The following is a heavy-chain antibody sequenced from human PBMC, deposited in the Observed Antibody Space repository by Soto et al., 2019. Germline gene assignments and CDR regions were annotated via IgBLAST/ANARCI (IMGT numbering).Heavy chain of an antibody. V-gene: IGHV4-59*01. CDR2: IYYSGST. CDR1: GGSISSYY. Sequence: SETLSLTCTVSGGSISSYYLSWIRQPPGKGLEWIGYIYYSGSTNYNPSLKSRVTISVDTSKNQFSLKLSSVTAADTAVYYCARVKVRGVKDYYGMDVWGQGTTVTVSS. D-gene: IGHD3-10*01. CDR3: ARVKVRGVKDYYGMDV. J-gene: IGHJ6*02.